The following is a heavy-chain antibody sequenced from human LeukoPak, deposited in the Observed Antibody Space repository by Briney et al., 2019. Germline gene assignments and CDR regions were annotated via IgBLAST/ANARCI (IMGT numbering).Heavy chain of an antibody. J-gene: IGHJ6*02. CDR3: ARLRHDFYYYYGMDV. CDR2: ISWNSGSI. D-gene: IGHD3-3*01. V-gene: IGHV3-9*01. CDR1: GFTFDDYA. Sequence: GGSLRLSCAASGFTFDDYAMHWVRHSPGKGLECVSGISWNSGSIGYADSVKGRFTISRDNAKNSLYLQMNSLRAEDTALYYCARLRHDFYYYYGMDVWGQGTTVTVSS.